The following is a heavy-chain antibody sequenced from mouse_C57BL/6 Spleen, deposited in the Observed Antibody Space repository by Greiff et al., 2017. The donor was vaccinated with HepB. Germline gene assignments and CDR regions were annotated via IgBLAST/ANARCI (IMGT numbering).Heavy chain of an antibody. CDR3: ARGGYYGPFAY. Sequence: EVKLQESGGGLVKPGGSLKLSCAASGFTFSSYAMSWVRQTPEKRLEWVATISDGGSYTYYPDNVKGRFTISRDNAKNNLYLQMSHLKSEDTAMYYCARGGYYGPFAYWGQGTLVTVSA. CDR2: ISDGGSYT. V-gene: IGHV5-4*03. CDR1: GFTFSSYA. D-gene: IGHD1-1*01. J-gene: IGHJ3*01.